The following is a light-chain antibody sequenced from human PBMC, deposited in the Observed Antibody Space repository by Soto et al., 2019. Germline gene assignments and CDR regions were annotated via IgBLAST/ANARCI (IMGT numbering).Light chain of an antibody. V-gene: IGKV3-20*01. CDR1: QSVSSSY. Sequence: EIVLTQSPGTLSSSPGERATLSCRASQSVSSSYLAWYKQKPGQAPRLLIYGASSRATGIPDRFSGSGSGTDFTLTISRLEPEDFAVYYCQQYGSSLGGGTKVEIK. CDR3: QQYGSS. J-gene: IGKJ4*01. CDR2: GAS.